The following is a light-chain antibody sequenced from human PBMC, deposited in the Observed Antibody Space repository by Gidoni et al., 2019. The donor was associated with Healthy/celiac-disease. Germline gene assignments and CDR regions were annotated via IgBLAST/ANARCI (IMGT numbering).Light chain of an antibody. Sequence: DIQMTQSPSTLSASVGDRVTITCRASQSISSWLAWYQQKPGKAPKLLIYKASSLESGVPSRFSDSGSGTEFPLTISSLQPDDFATYYCQQYNSPWTFGQGTKVEIK. CDR3: QQYNSPWT. V-gene: IGKV1-5*03. CDR1: QSISSW. J-gene: IGKJ1*01. CDR2: KAS.